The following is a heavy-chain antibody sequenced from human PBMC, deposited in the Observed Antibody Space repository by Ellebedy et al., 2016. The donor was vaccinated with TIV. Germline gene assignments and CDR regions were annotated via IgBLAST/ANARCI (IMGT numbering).Heavy chain of an antibody. CDR1: GYGFTRYY. V-gene: IGHV1-46*01. J-gene: IGHJ6*02. CDR2: INPSGGSA. Sequence: AASVKVSCKASGYGFTRYYMHWVREAPGQGAEWMGKINPSGGSATYAQKFQGRVTMTRDRSTNTVYMELSSLKYEDTAVYYCARDGTYGMDVWGQGTTVIVSS. CDR3: ARDGTYGMDV.